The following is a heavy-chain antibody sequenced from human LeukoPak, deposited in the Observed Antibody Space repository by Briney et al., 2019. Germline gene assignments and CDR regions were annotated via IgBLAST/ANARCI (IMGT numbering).Heavy chain of an antibody. J-gene: IGHJ4*02. Sequence: PSETLSLTCTVSGGSISSYYWSWIRQPAGKGLEWIGRIYTSGSTNYNPSLKSRVTMSVDTSKNQFSLKLSSVTAADTAVYYCARHGPLRFRTHYFDYWGQGTLVTVSS. CDR1: GGSISSYY. V-gene: IGHV4-4*07. D-gene: IGHD5-12*01. CDR2: IYTSGST. CDR3: ARHGPLRFRTHYFDY.